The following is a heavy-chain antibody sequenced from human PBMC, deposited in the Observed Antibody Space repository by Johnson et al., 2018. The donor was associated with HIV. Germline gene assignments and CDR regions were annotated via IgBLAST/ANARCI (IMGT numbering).Heavy chain of an antibody. V-gene: IGHV3-NL1*01. CDR1: GFTFSSYG. J-gene: IGHJ3*01. CDR2: LFSGGSI. CDR3: AKDQWSSSWTNDAVDF. D-gene: IGHD6-13*01. Sequence: QVQLLESGGGVVQPGRSLRLSCAASGFTFSSYGMHWVRQAPGKGLEWVSVLFSGGSINFADSVKGRFTISRDNSKNTLYLQMNSLRAEDTAGYYCAKDQWSSSWTNDAVDFWGQGTMVTVSS.